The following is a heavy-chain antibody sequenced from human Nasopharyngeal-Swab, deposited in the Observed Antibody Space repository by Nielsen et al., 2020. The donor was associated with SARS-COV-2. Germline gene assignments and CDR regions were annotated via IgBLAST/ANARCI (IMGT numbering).Heavy chain of an antibody. CDR1: GLTFSSYG. J-gene: IGHJ4*02. Sequence: GGSLRLSCAASGLTFSSYGMHWVRQAPGKGLEWVAVIWYDGSNKYYADSVKGRCTISRDNSKDTLYLQMNSLRAEDTAVYYCARVAGITIFTDTTFDYWGQGTLVTVSS. V-gene: IGHV3-33*08. CDR2: IWYDGSNK. CDR3: ARVAGITIFTDTTFDY. D-gene: IGHD3-9*01.